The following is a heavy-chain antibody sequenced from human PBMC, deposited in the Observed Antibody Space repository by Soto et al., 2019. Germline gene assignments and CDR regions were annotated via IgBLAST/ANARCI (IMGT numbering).Heavy chain of an antibody. CDR3: ARDWDYGGNSYAFDI. J-gene: IGHJ3*02. V-gene: IGHV3-11*01. D-gene: IGHD4-17*01. CDR2: ISSSGSTI. CDR1: GFTFSDYY. Sequence: GGSLRLSCAASGFTFSDYYMSWIRQAPGKGLEWVSYISSSGSTIYYADSVKGRFTISRDNAKNSLYLQMNSLRAKDTAVYYCARDWDYGGNSYAFDIWGQGTMVTVSS.